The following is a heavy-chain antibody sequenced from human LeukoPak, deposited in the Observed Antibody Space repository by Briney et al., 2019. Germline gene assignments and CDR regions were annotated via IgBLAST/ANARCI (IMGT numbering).Heavy chain of an antibody. Sequence: GGSLRLSCAASGFTFSSYEMNWVRQAPGKGLEWVSYISRSASTIYYADSVKGRFTISRDNAKNSLYLQLNSLRAEDTAVYYCARSLVVGATYPYHWGQGTLVTVSS. V-gene: IGHV3-48*03. D-gene: IGHD1-26*01. CDR2: ISRSASTI. CDR1: GFTFSSYE. J-gene: IGHJ5*02. CDR3: ARSLVVGATYPYH.